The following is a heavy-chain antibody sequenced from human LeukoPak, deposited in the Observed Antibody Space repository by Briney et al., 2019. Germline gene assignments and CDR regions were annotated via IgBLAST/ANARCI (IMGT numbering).Heavy chain of an antibody. J-gene: IGHJ3*02. CDR3: ARESPPAVAGWVLDAFDI. CDR2: IYYSGST. V-gene: IGHV4-39*07. CDR1: GGSISSSSYY. Sequence: SETLSLTCTVSGGSISSSSYYWGWIRQPPGKGLEWIGSIYYSGSTYYNPSLKSRVTISVDTSKNQFSLKLSSVTAADTAVYYCARESPPAVAGWVLDAFDIWGQGTMVTVSS. D-gene: IGHD6-19*01.